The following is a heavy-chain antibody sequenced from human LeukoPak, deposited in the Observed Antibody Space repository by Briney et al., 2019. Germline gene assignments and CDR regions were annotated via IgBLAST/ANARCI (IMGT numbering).Heavy chain of an antibody. V-gene: IGHV3-33*01. CDR2: IWYDGSNK. CDR1: GFTFSSYG. J-gene: IGHJ4*02. D-gene: IGHD6-19*01. CDR3: ARAYSSGWYVVDY. Sequence: GGSLRLSCAASGFTFSSYGMHWVRQAPGKGLEWVAVIWYDGSNKYYADSVKGRFTISRGNSKNTLYLQMNSLRAEDTAVYYCARAYSSGWYVVDYWGQGTLVTVSS.